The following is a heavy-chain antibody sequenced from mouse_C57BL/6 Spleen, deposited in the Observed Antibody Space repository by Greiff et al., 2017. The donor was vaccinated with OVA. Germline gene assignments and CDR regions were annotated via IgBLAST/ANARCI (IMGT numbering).Heavy chain of an antibody. Sequence: EVQLVESGGGLVQPGGSLSLSCAASGFTFTDYYMSWVRQPPGKALEWLGFIRNKANGYTTEYSASVKGRFTISRDNSQSILYLQMNALRAEDSATYYCAKTPQGFYFDYWGQGTTLTVSS. CDR2: IRNKANGYTT. CDR3: AKTPQGFYFDY. D-gene: IGHD3-2*02. V-gene: IGHV7-3*03. J-gene: IGHJ2*01. CDR1: GFTFTDYY.